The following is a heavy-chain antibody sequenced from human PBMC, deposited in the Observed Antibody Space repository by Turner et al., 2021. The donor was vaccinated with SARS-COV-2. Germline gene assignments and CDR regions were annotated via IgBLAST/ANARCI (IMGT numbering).Heavy chain of an antibody. V-gene: IGHV4-59*01. D-gene: IGHD2-15*01. Sequence: QVQLQESGPGMVKPSATPSLTWTVSGASISGSYWSWVRQPPGKVLEWIGYIHFSWTTNYNPSLRSRVTISLDTSKSQFSQHLRSVTAADTAVYYGTRELVYCSDVSCRFEYDYWGQGTLVTVSS. CDR1: GASISGSY. J-gene: IGHJ4*02. CDR2: IHFSWTT. CDR3: TRELVYCSDVSCRFEYDY.